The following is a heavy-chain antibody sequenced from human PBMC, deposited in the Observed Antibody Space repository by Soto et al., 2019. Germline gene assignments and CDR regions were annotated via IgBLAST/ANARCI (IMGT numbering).Heavy chain of an antibody. V-gene: IGHV4-61*01. Sequence: PSETLSLTCTVSGGSVSSGSHYWTWIRQPPGKGLEWIGCIYYTGSTNYNPSLKSRVSISVDTSENQFSLKLSSVTAADTAIYYCARDSSITYYYGMDVWGQGTTVTVS. D-gene: IGHD3-16*01. J-gene: IGHJ6*02. CDR2: IYYTGST. CDR1: GGSVSSGSHY. CDR3: ARDSSITYYYGMDV.